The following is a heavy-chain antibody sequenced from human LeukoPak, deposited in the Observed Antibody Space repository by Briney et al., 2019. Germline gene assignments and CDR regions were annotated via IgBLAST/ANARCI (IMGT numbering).Heavy chain of an antibody. Sequence: ASVKVSCKASGYTFTGYYMHWVRQATGQGLEWMGWMNPNSGNTGYAQKFQGRVTMTRNTSISTAYMELSSLRSEDTAVYYCAKIRDCTNGVCPEWFDPWGQGTLVTVSS. J-gene: IGHJ5*02. D-gene: IGHD2-8*01. CDR3: AKIRDCTNGVCPEWFDP. CDR1: GYTFTGYY. V-gene: IGHV1-8*02. CDR2: MNPNSGNT.